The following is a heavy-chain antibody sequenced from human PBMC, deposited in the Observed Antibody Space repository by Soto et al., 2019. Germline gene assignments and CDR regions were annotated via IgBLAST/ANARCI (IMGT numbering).Heavy chain of an antibody. D-gene: IGHD2-2*02. V-gene: IGHV3-9*01. CDR1: GFTFDDYA. CDR3: AKTKPKEYHFDY. CDR2: ISWNSGSI. Sequence: GGSLRLSCAASGFTFDDYAMHWVRQAPGKGLEWVSGISWNSGSIGYADSVKGRFTISRDNAKNSLYLQMNSLRAEDTALYYCAKTKPKEYHFDYWGQGTLVTVSS. J-gene: IGHJ4*02.